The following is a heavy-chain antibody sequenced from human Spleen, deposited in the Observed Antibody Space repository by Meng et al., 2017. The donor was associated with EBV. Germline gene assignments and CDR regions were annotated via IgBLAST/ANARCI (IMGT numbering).Heavy chain of an antibody. CDR1: GFTFRNYG. V-gene: IGHV3-33*08. CDR2: IWYDGNNQ. Sequence: QVQLVESGGGVVQPGKSLRLACGASGFTFRNYGMHWVRQAPGKGLEWVAGIWYDGNNQYYADSVKGRLTISRDNSKNTLYLQMNSLRAEDTAVYYCAREGLDSSGYGPDYWGQGTLVTVSS. D-gene: IGHD3-22*01. CDR3: AREGLDSSGYGPDY. J-gene: IGHJ4*02.